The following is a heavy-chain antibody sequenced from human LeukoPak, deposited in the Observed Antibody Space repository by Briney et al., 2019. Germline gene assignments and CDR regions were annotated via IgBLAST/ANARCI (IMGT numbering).Heavy chain of an antibody. V-gene: IGHV6-1*01. CDR1: GDSVSINIAA. J-gene: IGHJ4*02. CDR3: ARSIAVAGNYFDY. CDR2: TYSRSKWYN. Sequence: SQTLSLTFAISGDSVSINIAAWNWIRQSPSRGLEWLGRTYSRSKWYNDYAVSVKSRITINPDTSKNQFSLQLNSVTPGDTAVYYCARSIAVAGNYFDYWGQGTLVTVSS. D-gene: IGHD6-19*01.